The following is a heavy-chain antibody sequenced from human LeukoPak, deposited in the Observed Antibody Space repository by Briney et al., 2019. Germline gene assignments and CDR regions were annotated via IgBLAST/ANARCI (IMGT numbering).Heavy chain of an antibody. Sequence: GASVKVSCKASGYTFTSYYMHWVRQAPGQGLEWMGIINPSGGSTSYAQKFQGRVTMTRDTSTSTVYMELSSLRSEDTAVYYCARAYCSGGSCYSSYYYGMDVRGKGTTVTVSS. CDR1: GYTFTSYY. D-gene: IGHD2-15*01. CDR2: INPSGGST. V-gene: IGHV1-46*01. CDR3: ARAYCSGGSCYSSYYYGMDV. J-gene: IGHJ6*04.